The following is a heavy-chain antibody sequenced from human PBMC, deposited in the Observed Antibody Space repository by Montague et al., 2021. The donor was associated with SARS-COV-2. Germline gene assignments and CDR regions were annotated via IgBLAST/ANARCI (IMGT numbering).Heavy chain of an antibody. D-gene: IGHD3-9*01. V-gene: IGHV4-39*01. CDR2: IYYSGST. CDR1: GGSISSSSYY. Sequence: SETLSLTCTVSGGSISSSSYYWGWIRQPPGKGLEWIGSIYYSGSTYYNPSLKSRVTISVDTSKNQFSLKLSSVTAADTAVYYCARHDDILTTYYYYYGMDVLGQGTTVTVSS. CDR3: ARHDDILTTYYYYYGMDV. J-gene: IGHJ6*02.